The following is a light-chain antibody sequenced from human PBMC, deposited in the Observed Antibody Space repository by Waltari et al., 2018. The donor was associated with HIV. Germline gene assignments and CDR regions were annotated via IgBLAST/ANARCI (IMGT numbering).Light chain of an antibody. V-gene: IGLV1-40*01. CDR2: GNR. CDR1: SSNLGAGYA. J-gene: IGLJ3*02. Sequence: QSVLTQPPSVSGAPGQRVTISCPGSSSNLGAGYAVPWYQQLPGTAPKLVIGGNRKRPSGVPDRIAGSKSGTSASLAITGLQPDDETDYDCQSYDSSLSNWVFGGGTKLTVL. CDR3: QSYDSSLSNWV.